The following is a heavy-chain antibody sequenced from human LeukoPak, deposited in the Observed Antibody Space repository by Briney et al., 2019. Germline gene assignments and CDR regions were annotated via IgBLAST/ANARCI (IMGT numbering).Heavy chain of an antibody. V-gene: IGHV4-4*07. CDR3: VRSQQGSGWGFDY. Sequence: PSETLSLTCTVSGVSMSRHYWNWIRQPAGKGLEWIGRVHGSGYTNYLPSLKSRVLMSIDTSKRQFSLNLSSMTAADTAMYYCVRSQQGSGWGFDYWGQGSLVTVSS. J-gene: IGHJ4*01. D-gene: IGHD6-19*01. CDR2: VHGSGYT. CDR1: GVSMSRHY.